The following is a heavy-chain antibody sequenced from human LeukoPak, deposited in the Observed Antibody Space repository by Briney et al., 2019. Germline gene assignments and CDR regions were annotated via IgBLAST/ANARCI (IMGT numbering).Heavy chain of an antibody. CDR1: GASISGNDYY. D-gene: IGHD1-26*01. CDR3: ARQRASTGSFYLSAFDV. J-gene: IGHJ3*01. CDR2: IFYVGST. V-gene: IGHV4-39*01. Sequence: SEALSLTCTVSGASISGNDYYWAWVRRPPGKGLESIGSIFYVGSTFYNPSLKSRVTMSVDLSRNQFSLKMTSLTAADTAVYFCARQRASTGSFYLSAFDVWGRGTAVTVSS.